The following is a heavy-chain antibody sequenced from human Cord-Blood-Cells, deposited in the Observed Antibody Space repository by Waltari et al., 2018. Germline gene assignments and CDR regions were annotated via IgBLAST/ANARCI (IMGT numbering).Heavy chain of an antibody. CDR3: ARWYYDSSGYYYFDY. Sequence: QVQLQQWGVGLLKPSETLSLTCAVYGGSFSGYYWSWIRQPPGKGLAWIGEINHSGSTKYNPSRKSRVTRSVDTSKNQFSLKLSSVTAADTAVYYCARWYYDSSGYYYFDYWGQGTLVTVSS. D-gene: IGHD3-22*01. CDR1: GGSFSGYY. CDR2: INHSGST. J-gene: IGHJ4*02. V-gene: IGHV4-34*01.